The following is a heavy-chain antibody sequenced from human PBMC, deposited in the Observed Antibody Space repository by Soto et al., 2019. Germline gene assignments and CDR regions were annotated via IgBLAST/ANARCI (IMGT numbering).Heavy chain of an antibody. Sequence: GGSLRLSCAASGFTFSDYYMSWIRQAPGKGLEWVSYISSSSSYTNYADSVKGRFTISRDNAKNSLYLQMNSLRAEDTAVYYCARENTREWELRRGNWFDPWGQGTLVTVSS. CDR3: ARENTREWELRRGNWFDP. J-gene: IGHJ5*02. D-gene: IGHD1-26*01. V-gene: IGHV3-11*06. CDR2: ISSSSSYT. CDR1: GFTFSDYY.